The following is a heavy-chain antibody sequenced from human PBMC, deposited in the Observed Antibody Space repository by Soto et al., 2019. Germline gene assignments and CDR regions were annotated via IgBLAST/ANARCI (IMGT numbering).Heavy chain of an antibody. Sequence: SCPTLVNPTQTLTLTCTFSGFSLSTTGVGMSWIRQPPGKALEWLALIYWHDDKRYSSSLESRLTITKDTSKNQVVLTMTNMDPVDTATYYCAHRGGATVGLYYFDYWGQGALVTVSS. D-gene: IGHD3-16*01. J-gene: IGHJ4*02. CDR3: AHRGGATVGLYYFDY. CDR2: IYWHDDK. V-gene: IGHV2-5*01. CDR1: GFSLSTTGVG.